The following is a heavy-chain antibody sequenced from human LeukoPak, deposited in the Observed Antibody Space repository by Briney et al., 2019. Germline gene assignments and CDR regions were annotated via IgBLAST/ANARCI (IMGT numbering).Heavy chain of an antibody. CDR1: GGSISSSSYY. CDR2: IYYSGST. Sequence: SETLSLTCTVSGGSISSSSYYWGWIRQPPGKGLEWIGSIYYSGSTYYNPSLKSRVTISVDTSKNQFSLKLSSVTDADTAVYYCARVYYGSGSHQFYFDYWGQGTLVTVSS. CDR3: ARVYYGSGSHQFYFDY. V-gene: IGHV4-39*07. J-gene: IGHJ4*02. D-gene: IGHD3-10*01.